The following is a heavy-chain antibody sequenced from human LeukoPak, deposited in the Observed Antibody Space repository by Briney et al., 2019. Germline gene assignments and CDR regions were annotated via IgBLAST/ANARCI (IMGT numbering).Heavy chain of an antibody. CDR3: ARVDTAMARLFDY. Sequence: ASVKVSCKASGYTFTSYDINWVRQATGQGLEWMGWMNPNSGNTGYAQKFQGRVTMTRNTSISTACMELSSLRSEDTAVYYCARVDTAMARLFDYWGQGSLVTVSS. CDR1: GYTFTSYD. CDR2: MNPNSGNT. J-gene: IGHJ4*02. D-gene: IGHD5-18*01. V-gene: IGHV1-8*01.